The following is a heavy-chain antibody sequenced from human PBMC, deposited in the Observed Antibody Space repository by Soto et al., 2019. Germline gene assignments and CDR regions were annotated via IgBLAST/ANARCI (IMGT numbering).Heavy chain of an antibody. D-gene: IGHD6-6*01. CDR1: GGSISSYY. CDR3: ARAAVAARRRYDYYYYYGMDV. CDR2: IYTSGST. V-gene: IGHV4-4*07. Sequence: SETLSLTCTVSGGSISSYYWSWIRQPAGRGLEWIGRIYTSGSTNYNPSLKSRVTMSVDTSKNQFSLKLSSVTAADTAVYYCARAAVAARRRYDYYYYYGMDVWGQGTTVTVSS. J-gene: IGHJ6*02.